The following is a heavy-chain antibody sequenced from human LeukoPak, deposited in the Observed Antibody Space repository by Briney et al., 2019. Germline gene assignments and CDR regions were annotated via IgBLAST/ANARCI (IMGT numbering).Heavy chain of an antibody. D-gene: IGHD3-22*01. V-gene: IGHV3-30*18. CDR3: AKDIRHYYYDSSGNFDY. CDR2: TSHDGNNQ. CDR1: GFTFSSYG. Sequence: PGGSLRLSCAASGFTFSSYGMHWVRQAPGKGLEWVAVTSHDGNNQYYADSVKGRFTISRDKSKNTLFLQMNSLRAEDTAVYYCAKDIRHYYYDSSGNFDYWGQGTLVTVSS. J-gene: IGHJ4*02.